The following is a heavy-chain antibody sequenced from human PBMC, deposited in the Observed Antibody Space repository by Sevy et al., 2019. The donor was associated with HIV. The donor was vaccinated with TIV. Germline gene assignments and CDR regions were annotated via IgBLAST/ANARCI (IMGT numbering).Heavy chain of an antibody. Sequence: GGSLRLSCAASGFTFSSYSMNWVHQAPGKGLEWVSYISSSSSTIYYADSVKGRFTISRDNAKNSLYLQMNSLRAEDTAVYYCARGEFLSGTRDRELDYWGQGTLVTVSS. CDR1: GFTFSSYS. D-gene: IGHD3-3*01. J-gene: IGHJ4*02. CDR3: ARGEFLSGTRDRELDY. CDR2: ISSSSSTI. V-gene: IGHV3-48*01.